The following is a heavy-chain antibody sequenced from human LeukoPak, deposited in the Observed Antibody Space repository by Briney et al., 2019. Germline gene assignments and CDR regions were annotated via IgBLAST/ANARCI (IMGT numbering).Heavy chain of an antibody. CDR3: ARAGYSGSDFSV. CDR1: GGSFSSYY. V-gene: IGHV4-59*01. Sequence: SETLSLTCTLSGGSFSSYYWSWIRQPPGKGLEWIGYIFYSGSTNYNPSLKSRVTISVDTSKHQFSLKLRSVTATGTAVYYCARAGYSGSDFSVWGKGSTVTISS. CDR2: IFYSGST. J-gene: IGHJ6*04. D-gene: IGHD5-12*01.